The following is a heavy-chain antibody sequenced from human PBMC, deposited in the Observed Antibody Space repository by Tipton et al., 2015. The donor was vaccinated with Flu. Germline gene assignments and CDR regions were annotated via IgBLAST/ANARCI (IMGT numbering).Heavy chain of an antibody. CDR3: ARASLPPMVRGVIRYFDL. CDR2: IYTSGST. Sequence: TLSLTCTVFGGPISSYYWSWIRQPAGKGLEWIGRIYTSGSTNYNPTLKSRVTMSVDTSKNQFSLKLSSVTAADTAVYYCARASLPPMVRGVIRYFDLWGRGTLVPVSS. CDR1: GGPISSYY. V-gene: IGHV4-4*07. J-gene: IGHJ2*01. D-gene: IGHD3-10*01.